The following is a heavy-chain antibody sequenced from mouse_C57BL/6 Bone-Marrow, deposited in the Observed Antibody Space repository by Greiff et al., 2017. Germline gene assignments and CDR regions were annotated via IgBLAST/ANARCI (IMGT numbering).Heavy chain of an antibody. D-gene: IGHD2-4*01. CDR1: GYTFTSYW. CDR2: INPSSGYT. J-gene: IGHJ1*03. V-gene: IGHV1-7*01. CDR3: ARLIKNPDWYFDV. Sequence: QVHVKQSGAELAKPGASVKLSCKASGYTFTSYWMHWVKQRPGQGLEWIGYINPSSGYTKYNQKFKDKATLTADKSSSTAYMQLSSLTYEDSAVYYCARLIKNPDWYFDVWGTGTTVTVSS.